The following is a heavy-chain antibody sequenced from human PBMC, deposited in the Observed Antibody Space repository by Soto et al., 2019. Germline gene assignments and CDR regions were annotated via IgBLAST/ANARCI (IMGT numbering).Heavy chain of an antibody. CDR2: INAGNGNT. CDR3: GSTDIVATIPHFDY. D-gene: IGHD5-12*01. V-gene: IGHV1-3*01. J-gene: IGHJ4*02. CDR1: GYTFTSYA. Sequence: ASVKVSCTASGYTFTSYAMHWVRQAPGQRLEWMGWINAGNGNTKYSQKFQGRVTITRDTSASTAYMELSSLRSEDTAVYYCGSTDIVATIPHFDYWRQGTLVPASS.